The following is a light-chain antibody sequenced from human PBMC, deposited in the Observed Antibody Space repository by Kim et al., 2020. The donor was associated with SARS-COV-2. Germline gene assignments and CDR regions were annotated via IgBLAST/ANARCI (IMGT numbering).Light chain of an antibody. CDR2: DAN. Sequence: QSALTQPASVSGSPGQSITISCTGVSSDIGGYKFVSWYQQHPGNAPKLIISDANTRPSGVSDRFSAATSANTASLTISGLQAEDEADYYCASYTTTGPLGIFGGGTQLTVL. CDR1: SSDIGGYKF. J-gene: IGLJ2*01. CDR3: ASYTTTGPLGI. V-gene: IGLV2-14*03.